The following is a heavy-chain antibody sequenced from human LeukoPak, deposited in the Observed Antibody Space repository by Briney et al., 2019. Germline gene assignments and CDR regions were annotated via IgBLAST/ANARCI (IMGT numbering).Heavy chain of an antibody. D-gene: IGHD3-10*01. V-gene: IGHV3-30-3*01. CDR3: ARVVTMVRGVIKSVWWFDP. Sequence: AGGSLRLSCAASGFTFSSYAMHWVRQAPGKGLEWVAVISYDGSNKYYADSVKGRFTISRDNSKNTLYLQMNSLRAEDTAVYYCARVVTMVRGVIKSVWWFDPWGQGTLVTVSS. CDR2: ISYDGSNK. J-gene: IGHJ5*02. CDR1: GFTFSSYA.